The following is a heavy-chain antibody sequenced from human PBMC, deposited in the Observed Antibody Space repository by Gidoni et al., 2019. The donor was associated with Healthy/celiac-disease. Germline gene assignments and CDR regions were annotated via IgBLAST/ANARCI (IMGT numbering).Heavy chain of an antibody. CDR2: SNHSGST. Sequence: VQLQQWGAGLLKPSETLSPTCAVYGGSLSGYYWSWIRQPPGKGLEWIGESNHSGSTNYNPSLKSRVTISVDTSKNQFSLKLSSVTAADTAVYYCARGLTYDFWSGYYSGVGCWFDPWGQGTLVTVSS. D-gene: IGHD3-3*01. V-gene: IGHV4-34*01. CDR3: ARGLTYDFWSGYYSGVGCWFDP. J-gene: IGHJ5*02. CDR1: GGSLSGYY.